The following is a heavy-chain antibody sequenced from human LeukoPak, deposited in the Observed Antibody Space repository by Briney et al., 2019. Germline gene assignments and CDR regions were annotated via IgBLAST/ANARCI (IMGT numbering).Heavy chain of an antibody. D-gene: IGHD2-21*02. V-gene: IGHV3-21*01. CDR3: ARGSGVTPDY. Sequence: PGGSLRLSCAASGFTFSSYWMSWVRQAPGKGLEWVSSISSSSSYIYYADSVKGRFTISRDNAKNSLYLQMNSLRAEDTAVYFCARGSGVTPDYWGQGTLVTVSS. J-gene: IGHJ4*02. CDR1: GFTFSSYW. CDR2: ISSSSSYI.